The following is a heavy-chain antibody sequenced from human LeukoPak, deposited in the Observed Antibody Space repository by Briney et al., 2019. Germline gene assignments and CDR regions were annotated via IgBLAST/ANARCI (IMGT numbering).Heavy chain of an antibody. J-gene: IGHJ4*02. CDR3: AKSDTPWGSWYYFDS. CDR2: INNSGGAT. D-gene: IGHD6-13*01. V-gene: IGHV3-23*01. CDR1: GFTVSGNY. Sequence: GGSLRLSCAVSGFTVSGNYMSWIRQAPGKGLEWVSSINNSGGATYYADSVKGRFTISRDNSKNTLYLQMNSLRVEDTAVYYCAKSDTPWGSWYYFDSWGQGTLVTVSS.